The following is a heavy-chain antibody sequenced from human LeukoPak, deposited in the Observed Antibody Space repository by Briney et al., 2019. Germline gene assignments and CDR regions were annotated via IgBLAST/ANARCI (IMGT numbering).Heavy chain of an antibody. J-gene: IGHJ6*02. Sequence: PSETLSLTCTVSGGSISSYYWSWIRQPPGKGLEWIGYIYYSGSTNYNPSLKSRVTISVDTSKNQISLKLSSVTAADTAVYYCARKPVYYYYGMDVWGQGTTVTVSS. CDR2: IYYSGST. V-gene: IGHV4-59*01. CDR1: GGSISSYY. CDR3: ARKPVYYYYGMDV.